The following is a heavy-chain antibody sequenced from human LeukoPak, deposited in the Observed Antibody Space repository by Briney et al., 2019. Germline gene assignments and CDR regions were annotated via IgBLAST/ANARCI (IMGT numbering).Heavy chain of an antibody. CDR2: ISAYNGNT. Sequence: VASVKVSCKASGYTFTSYGISWVRQAPGQGLEWMGWISAYNGNTNYAQKLQGRVTMTTDTSTSTAYMELRSLRSDDTAVYYCARDQGYYDSSGYLTYWFDPWGQGTLVTASS. CDR3: ARDQGYYDSSGYLTYWFDP. CDR1: GYTFTSYG. D-gene: IGHD3-22*01. V-gene: IGHV1-18*01. J-gene: IGHJ5*02.